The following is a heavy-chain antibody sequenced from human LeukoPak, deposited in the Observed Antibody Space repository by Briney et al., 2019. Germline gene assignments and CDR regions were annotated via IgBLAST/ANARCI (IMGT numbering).Heavy chain of an antibody. CDR2: IYYSGST. J-gene: IGHJ4*02. D-gene: IGHD4-23*01. CDR1: GGSISTYY. V-gene: IGHV4-59*01. CDR3: ARDYGGKFDY. Sequence: SETLSLTCTVSGGSISTYYWSWIRQPPGKGLEWIGYIYYSGSTKYNPSLKSRVTISADMSRNHFSLKLSSVTAADTAVYYCARDYGGKFDYWGQGTLVTVSS.